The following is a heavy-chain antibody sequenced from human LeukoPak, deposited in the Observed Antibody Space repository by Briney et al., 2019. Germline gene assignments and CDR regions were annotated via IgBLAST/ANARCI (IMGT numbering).Heavy chain of an antibody. CDR2: ISSSSSYI. CDR3: AKVSSYGYYFDY. CDR1: GFTFSNHG. J-gene: IGHJ4*02. V-gene: IGHV3-21*04. D-gene: IGHD5-18*01. Sequence: GGSLRLSCAASGFTFSNHGMNWVRQAPGKGLEWVSSISSSSSYIYYADSVKGRFTISRDNAKNSLYMQMNSLRAEDTALYYCAKVSSYGYYFDYWGQGTLVTVSS.